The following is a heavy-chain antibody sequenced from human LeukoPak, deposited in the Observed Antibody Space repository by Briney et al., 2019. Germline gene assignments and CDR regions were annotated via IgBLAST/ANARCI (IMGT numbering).Heavy chain of an antibody. CDR2: IYTNGST. CDR1: GGSISSYY. CDR3: ARDYRYSSSWYDWLDP. D-gene: IGHD6-13*01. V-gene: IGHV4-4*07. Sequence: PSETLSLTCTVSGGSISSYYWSWIRQPAGKGLEWIGRIYTNGSTNYNPSLKSRVTMSVDTSKNQFSLKLSSVTAADTAVYYCARDYRYSSSWYDWLDPWGQGTLVTVSS. J-gene: IGHJ5*02.